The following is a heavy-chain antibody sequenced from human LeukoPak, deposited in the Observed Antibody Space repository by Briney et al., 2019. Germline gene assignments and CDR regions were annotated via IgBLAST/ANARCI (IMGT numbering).Heavy chain of an antibody. J-gene: IGHJ4*02. V-gene: IGHV4-34*01. CDR3: AAESERWLVRS. D-gene: IGHD6-19*01. Sequence: SETLSLTCAVYGGSFSGYYWSWIRQPPGKGLEWIGEINHSGSTNYNPSLKSRVTISIDTSKNQFSLKLNSVTAADTAVYYCAAESERWLVRSWGQGTLITVSS. CDR1: GGSFSGYY. CDR2: INHSGST.